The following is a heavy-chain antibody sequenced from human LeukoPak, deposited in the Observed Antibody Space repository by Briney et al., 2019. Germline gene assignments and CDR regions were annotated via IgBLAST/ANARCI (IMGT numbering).Heavy chain of an antibody. CDR2: IIPIFGTA. V-gene: IGHV1-69*05. Sequence: ASVKVSCKASGGTFSSYAISWVRQAPGQGLEWMGGIIPIFGTANYAQKFQGRVTITTDESTSTAYMELSSLRSEDTAVYYCASSDYGGNSPFDYWGQGTLVTVSS. CDR3: ASSDYGGNSPFDY. D-gene: IGHD4-23*01. CDR1: GGTFSSYA. J-gene: IGHJ4*02.